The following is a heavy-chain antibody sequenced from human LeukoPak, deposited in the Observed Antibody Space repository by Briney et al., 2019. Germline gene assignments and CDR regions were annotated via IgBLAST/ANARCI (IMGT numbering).Heavy chain of an antibody. J-gene: IGHJ4*02. CDR1: GGSISSSNW. CDR3: ARVNCSSTSCYLDN. CDR2: IYHSGST. Sequence: SGTLSLTCAVSGGSISSSNWWSWVRQPPGKGLEWIGEIYHSGSTNYNPSLKSRVTISVDKSKNQFSLKLSSVTAADTAVYYCARVNCSSTSCYLDNWGQGTLVTVSS. D-gene: IGHD2-2*01. V-gene: IGHV4-4*02.